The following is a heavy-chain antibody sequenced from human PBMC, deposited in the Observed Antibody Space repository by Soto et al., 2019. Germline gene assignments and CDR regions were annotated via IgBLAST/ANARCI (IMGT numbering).Heavy chain of an antibody. CDR1: GYTFTSYG. CDR2: ISAYNGNT. CDR3: ARGYCSGGSCYAGAFDI. Sequence: QVQLVQSGAEVKKPGASVKVSCKASGYTFTSYGISWVRQAPGQGLEWMGWISAYNGNTNYAQKLQGRITMTTDTSTSTGYMELRSLRSDDTAVYYCARGYCSGGSCYAGAFDIWGQGTMVTVSS. V-gene: IGHV1-18*01. D-gene: IGHD2-15*01. J-gene: IGHJ3*02.